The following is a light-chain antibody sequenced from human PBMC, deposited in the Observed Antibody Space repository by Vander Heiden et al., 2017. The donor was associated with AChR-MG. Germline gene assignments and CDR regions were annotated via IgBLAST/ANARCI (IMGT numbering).Light chain of an antibody. CDR3: LQSYGTALT. CDR2: AAS. Sequence: DIQMTQSPSSLSASVGDRVTITCRASQSISSYLNWYQQKPGKAPKLLIYAASSFQSGVPSRFSRSGSGTDFTLTISRLQPEDFATYYCLQSYGTALTFHGEAKVEIK. V-gene: IGKV1-39*01. CDR1: QSISSY. J-gene: IGKJ4*01.